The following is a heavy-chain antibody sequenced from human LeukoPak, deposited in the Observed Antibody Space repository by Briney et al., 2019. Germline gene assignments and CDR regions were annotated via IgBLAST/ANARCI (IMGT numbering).Heavy chain of an antibody. CDR2: IIPIFGTA. V-gene: IGHV1-69*13. D-gene: IGHD2-15*01. CDR3: ARVPYCSGGSCLLRGYYFDY. Sequence: SVKVSCRASGGTFSSYAISWVRQAPGQGLEWMGGIIPIFGTANYAQKFQGRVTITADESTSTAYMELSSLRSEDTAVYYCARVPYCSGGSCLLRGYYFDYWGQGILVTVSS. J-gene: IGHJ4*02. CDR1: GGTFSSYA.